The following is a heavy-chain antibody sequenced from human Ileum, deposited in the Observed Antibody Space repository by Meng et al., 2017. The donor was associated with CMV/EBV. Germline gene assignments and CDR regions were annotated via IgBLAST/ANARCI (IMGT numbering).Heavy chain of an antibody. J-gene: IGHJ4*02. CDR1: AFTFRSFT. D-gene: IGHD3-22*01. CDR2: ISSGSSFI. CDR3: ARRYNDESNGYPALGY. V-gene: IGHV3-21*06. Sequence: GESLKISCAASAFTFRSFTMNWVRQAPGKGLEWVSSISSGSSFIYYADSVKGRFTISRDNAKYSLYLQMNSLRVEDTAVYYCARRYNDESNGYPALGYWGQGTLVTVSS.